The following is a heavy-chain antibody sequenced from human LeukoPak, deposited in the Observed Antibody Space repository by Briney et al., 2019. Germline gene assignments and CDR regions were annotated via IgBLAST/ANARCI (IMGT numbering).Heavy chain of an antibody. Sequence: GGSLRLSCAASGFTFGSYAMSWVRQAPGKGLEWVSSISGGGGSTYYTDSVKGRFTISRDNSKNTLYLQMSSLRAEDTAEYYCAKDDHGMDVWGQGTTVTVSS. J-gene: IGHJ6*02. V-gene: IGHV3-23*01. CDR2: ISGGGGST. CDR3: AKDDHGMDV. CDR1: GFTFGSYA.